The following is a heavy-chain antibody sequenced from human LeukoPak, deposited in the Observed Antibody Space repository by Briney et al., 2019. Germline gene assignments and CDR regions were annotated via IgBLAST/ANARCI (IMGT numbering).Heavy chain of an antibody. J-gene: IGHJ3*02. Sequence: GGSLRLSCAASGFAFSSFAMSWVRQAPGKGLEWVSAITGSSASTYYADSVKGRFTVSRDNSKNTLYLQINSLRAEDTAIYYCAQDPARGAAFDSWGQGTMVTVSP. V-gene: IGHV3-23*01. CDR3: AQDPARGAAFDS. CDR2: ITGSSAST. D-gene: IGHD2-2*01. CDR1: GFAFSSFA.